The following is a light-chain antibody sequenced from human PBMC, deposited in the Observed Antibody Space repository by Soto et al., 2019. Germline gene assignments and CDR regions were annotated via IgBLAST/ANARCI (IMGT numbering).Light chain of an antibody. Sequence: EIVLTQSPATLSLSPGERATLSCRASQSVSSYLAWYQQKPGQAPRLLIYDASNRATGIPARFSGSGSGTDFTITISSLEPEDFAVYYCQQRSNWLTFGGGTKVEI. CDR2: DAS. CDR1: QSVSSY. J-gene: IGKJ4*01. V-gene: IGKV3-11*01. CDR3: QQRSNWLT.